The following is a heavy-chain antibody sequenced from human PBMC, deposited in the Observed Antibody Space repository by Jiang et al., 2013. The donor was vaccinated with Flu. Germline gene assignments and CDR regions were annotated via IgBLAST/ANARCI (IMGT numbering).Heavy chain of an antibody. V-gene: IGHV3-21*01. J-gene: IGHJ6*02. CDR2: SRSSSYM. CDR3: ASLVAGKYSSSWYSHYGMDV. D-gene: IGHD6-13*01. Sequence: SRSSSYMYYADSLKGRFTISRDNAKNSLFLQMNSLRAEDTAVYYCASLVAGKYSSSWYSHYGMDVWGQGTTVTVSS.